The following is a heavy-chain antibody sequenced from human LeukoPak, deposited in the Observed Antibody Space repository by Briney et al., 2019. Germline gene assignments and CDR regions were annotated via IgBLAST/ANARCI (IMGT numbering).Heavy chain of an antibody. J-gene: IGHJ4*02. CDR2: ISGSGGST. D-gene: IGHD3-3*01. CDR1: GFTFSSYA. CDR3: AKDSRGVGFFRGRWPPNDY. Sequence: GGSLRLSCAASGFTFSSYAMSWVRQAPGKGLEWVSAISGSGGSTYYADSVKGRFTISRDNSKNTLYLQMNSLRAEDTAVYYCAKDSRGVGFFRGRWPPNDYWGQGTLVTVSS. V-gene: IGHV3-23*01.